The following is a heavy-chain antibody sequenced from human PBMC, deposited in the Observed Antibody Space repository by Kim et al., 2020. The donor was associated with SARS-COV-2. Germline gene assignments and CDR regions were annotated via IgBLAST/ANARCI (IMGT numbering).Heavy chain of an antibody. V-gene: IGHV4-4*07. CDR3: ARDLPGGPLYDFWSGYYDAFDI. Sequence: SETLSLTCTVSGGSISSYYWSWIRQPAGKGLEWIGRIYTSGSTNYNPSLKSRVTMSVDTSKNQFSLKLSSVTAADTAVYYCARDLPGGPLYDFWSGYYDAFDIWGQGTMVTVSS. J-gene: IGHJ3*02. CDR1: GGSISSYY. D-gene: IGHD3-3*01. CDR2: IYTSGST.